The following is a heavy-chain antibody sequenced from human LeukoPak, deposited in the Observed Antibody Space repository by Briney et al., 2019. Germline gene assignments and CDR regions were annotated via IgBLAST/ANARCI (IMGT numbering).Heavy chain of an antibody. CDR2: IDSDGRSRTSP. V-gene: IGHV3-74*01. Sequence: SGGSLRLSCAAAGFTFSSYWLHWVRQVPGKGLQWVARIDSDGRSRTSPSYAESVKGRFTISRDNAQNTLYLQMNSLRAEDTAVYYCVRDVWGDRDSFFDSWGQGTPVTVSS. J-gene: IGHJ4*02. CDR1: GFTFSSYW. D-gene: IGHD2-21*01. CDR3: VRDVWGDRDSFFDS.